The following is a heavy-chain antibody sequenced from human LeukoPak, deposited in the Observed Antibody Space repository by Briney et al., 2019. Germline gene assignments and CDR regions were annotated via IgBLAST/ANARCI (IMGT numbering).Heavy chain of an antibody. J-gene: IGHJ6*03. CDR3: AKGGGYEAQYYYYYLDV. D-gene: IGHD5-12*01. CDR2: ISYDGSNK. Sequence: GGSLRLSCVASGFTFSSYGMHWVRQAPGKGLEWVAVISYDGSNKYYADSVKGRFTISRDDPKNTLYLQMNGLRAEDTAVYYCAKGGGYEAQYYYYYLDVWGKGTTVTISS. CDR1: GFTFSSYG. V-gene: IGHV3-30*18.